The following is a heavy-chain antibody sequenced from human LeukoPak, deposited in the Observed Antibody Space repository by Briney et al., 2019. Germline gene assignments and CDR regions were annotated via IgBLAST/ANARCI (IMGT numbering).Heavy chain of an antibody. CDR1: GYSFTSYG. J-gene: IGHJ4*02. CDR2: ISTYDGNA. V-gene: IGHV1-18*01. CDR3: ARDRHCSGGSCYLYPGY. D-gene: IGHD2-15*01. Sequence: GASVKVSCKASGYSFTSYGITWVRQAPGQGLEWMGWISTYDGNANYAQKLQGRVTMTTDTSTITAYMELRSLRSDDTAVYYCARDRHCSGGSCYLYPGYWGQGTLVTVSS.